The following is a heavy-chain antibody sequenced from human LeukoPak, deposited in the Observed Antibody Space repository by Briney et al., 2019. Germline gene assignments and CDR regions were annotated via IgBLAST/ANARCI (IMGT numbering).Heavy chain of an antibody. CDR3: ARAPKWSYTGYVGR. CDR1: GFAFTDYE. D-gene: IGHD5-12*01. Sequence: GGSLRLSCVASGFAFTDYEMKWVRQAPGKGLEWLSYINNRGDHTHYIDSVRGRFIISRDNAQKSLFLQMNSLRVEDTAVYYCARAPKWSYTGYVGRWGQGTLVTVSS. V-gene: IGHV3-48*03. CDR2: INNRGDHT. J-gene: IGHJ4*02.